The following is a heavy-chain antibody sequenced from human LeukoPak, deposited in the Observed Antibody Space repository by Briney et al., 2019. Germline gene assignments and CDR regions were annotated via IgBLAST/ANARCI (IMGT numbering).Heavy chain of an antibody. Sequence: SETLSLTCAISGASFSGYSWSWIRQPPGKGLEWIGNINYSGSTNSNPSLKSRATISVDMSRKHFFLDLSSVTAADTAVYYCARAVHYSGTSDQYTGGWYYFDFWGQGTLVTVSS. CDR2: INYSGST. CDR1: GASFSGYS. J-gene: IGHJ4*02. D-gene: IGHD3-10*01. V-gene: IGHV4-59*01. CDR3: ARAVHYSGTSDQYTGGWYYFDF.